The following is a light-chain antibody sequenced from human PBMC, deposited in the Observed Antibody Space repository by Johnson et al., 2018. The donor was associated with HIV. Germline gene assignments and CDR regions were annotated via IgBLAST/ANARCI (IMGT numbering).Light chain of an antibody. V-gene: IGLV1-51*01. CDR2: DNN. Sequence: QSVLTQPPSVSAAPGQKVTISCSGSSSNIGNNYVSWYQQLPGTAPKFLIYDNNKLPSGIPDRFSGSKSGTSATLGITGLQTGDEADYYCGTWDSSLSVYVFGTGTKVTVL. CDR1: SSNIGNNY. J-gene: IGLJ1*01. CDR3: GTWDSSLSVYV.